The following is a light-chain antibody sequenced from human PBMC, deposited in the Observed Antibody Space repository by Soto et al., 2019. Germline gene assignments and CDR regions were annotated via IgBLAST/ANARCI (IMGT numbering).Light chain of an antibody. CDR1: SSDVGGYNY. J-gene: IGLJ2*01. V-gene: IGLV2-8*01. Sequence: QSALTQPPSASGSPGQSVTISCTGTSSDVGGYNYVSWYQQHPGKAPKVMIYDVSKRPSGVPDRFSGSKSGNTASLTISGLQAEDEADYYCSSYAGSNVVFGGGTQLTVL. CDR2: DVS. CDR3: SSYAGSNVV.